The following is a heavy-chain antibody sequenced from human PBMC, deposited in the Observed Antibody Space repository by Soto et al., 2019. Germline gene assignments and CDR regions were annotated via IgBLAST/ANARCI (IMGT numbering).Heavy chain of an antibody. CDR1: GYTFTNYA. V-gene: IGHV1-3*01. D-gene: IGHD6-13*01. CDR3: ACEQQLATFQH. J-gene: IGHJ1*01. Sequence: QVQLVQSGAEVKKPGASVKVSCKASGYTFTNYAIHWVRQAPGQRLEWMGWINAGSGNTKYSQRFEGRVSITRDTSAGTAYMEVRSLTSEDTAVYYCACEQQLATFQHWGQGTLVTVSS. CDR2: INAGSGNT.